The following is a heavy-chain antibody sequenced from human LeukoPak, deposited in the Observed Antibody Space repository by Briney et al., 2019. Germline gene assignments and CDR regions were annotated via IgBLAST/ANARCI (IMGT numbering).Heavy chain of an antibody. J-gene: IGHJ4*02. D-gene: IGHD1-14*01. CDR1: GGSISSTTYC. CDR2: MYYSGST. V-gene: IGHV4-39*01. Sequence: SETLSLTCTVSGGSISSTTYCWSWVRQSPGKGLEWIGCMYYSGSTYYTSSLKGRVTISLDTPKNQFSLRLNSVTASDTAVYYCVRHITYHANLDYRGQGILVTVSS. CDR3: VRHITYHANLDY.